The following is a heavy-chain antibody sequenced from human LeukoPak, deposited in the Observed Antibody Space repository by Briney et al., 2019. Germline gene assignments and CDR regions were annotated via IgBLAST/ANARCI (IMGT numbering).Heavy chain of an antibody. Sequence: ASVKVSCKASGYTFTSYGISWVRQAPGQGLEWMGWISAYNGNTNYAQKLQGRVTMTTDTSTSTAYMELRSLRSDDTAVYYCARDPPRTGSVSAYYYGMDIWGQGTTVTVSS. CDR1: GYTFTSYG. J-gene: IGHJ6*02. D-gene: IGHD2-2*01. CDR2: ISAYNGNT. V-gene: IGHV1-18*01. CDR3: ARDPPRTGSVSAYYYGMDI.